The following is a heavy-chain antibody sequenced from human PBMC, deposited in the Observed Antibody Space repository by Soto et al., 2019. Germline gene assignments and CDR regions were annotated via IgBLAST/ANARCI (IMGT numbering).Heavy chain of an antibody. CDR2: IYWDDDK. Sequence: QITLNESGPTVVSPTETLTLTCRFSGFSLTTSGVGVGWIRQSPGKAPEWLALIYWDDDKRYSAPLKSRLTPTNATSKNQVVLTVSDLDPTDTATYYCAHRVLRTVFGLVTTTAIYFDFWGQGTPVAVSS. J-gene: IGHJ4*02. CDR1: GFSLTTSGVG. V-gene: IGHV2-5*02. CDR3: AHRVLRTVFGLVTTTAIYFDF. D-gene: IGHD3-3*01.